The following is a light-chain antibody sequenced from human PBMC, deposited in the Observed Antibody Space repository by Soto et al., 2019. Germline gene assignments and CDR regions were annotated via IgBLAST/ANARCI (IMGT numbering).Light chain of an antibody. CDR1: SSNVGGYNY. CDR2: DVS. V-gene: IGLV2-11*01. J-gene: IGLJ2*01. Sequence: QSALTQPRSVSGSPGQSVTISCTGTSSNVGGYNYVSWYQQYPGKAPKLMIYDVSKRPPGVTDRFSGSKSGNTASLTISGLQAEDEADYYCCSYAGRFTLLFGGGTQLTVL. CDR3: CSYAGRFTLL.